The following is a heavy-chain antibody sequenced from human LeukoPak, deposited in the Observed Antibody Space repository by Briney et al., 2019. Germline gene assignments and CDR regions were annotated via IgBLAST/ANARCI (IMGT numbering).Heavy chain of an antibody. CDR2: ISSSSSYI. D-gene: IGHD4/OR15-4a*01. Sequence: GGSLRLSCAAPGFTFSSYSMNWVRQAPGKGLEWVSSISSSSSYIYYADSVKGRFTISRDNAKNSLYLQMNSLRAEDTAVYYCARDELVLRMEFDYWGQGTLVTVSS. V-gene: IGHV3-21*01. CDR1: GFTFSSYS. CDR3: ARDELVLRMEFDY. J-gene: IGHJ4*02.